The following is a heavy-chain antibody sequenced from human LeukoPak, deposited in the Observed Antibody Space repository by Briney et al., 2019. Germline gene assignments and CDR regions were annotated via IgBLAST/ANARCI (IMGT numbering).Heavy chain of an antibody. CDR3: ARDSEGRITMVRGVNDY. J-gene: IGHJ4*02. V-gene: IGHV3-21*01. CDR2: ISSTSYI. CDR1: GFIFSSYS. D-gene: IGHD3-10*01. Sequence: GGSLRLSCAASGFIFSSYSMNWVRQAPGKGLEWVSSISSTSYIYYANSVEGRFTISRDNAKNSLCLQMNSLRAEDTAVYYCARDSEGRITMVRGVNDYWGQGTLVTVSS.